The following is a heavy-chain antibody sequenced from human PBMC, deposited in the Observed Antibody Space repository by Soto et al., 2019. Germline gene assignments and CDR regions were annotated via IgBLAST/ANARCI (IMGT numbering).Heavy chain of an antibody. J-gene: IGHJ4*02. D-gene: IGHD6-6*01. V-gene: IGHV4-59*12. CDR3: AGGIAARPLGY. CDR2: IYYSGST. Sequence: SETLSLTCTVSGGSISSYYWSWIRQPPGKGLEWIGYIYYSGSTNYNPSLKSRVTISVDTSKNQFSLKLSSVTAADTAVYYCAGGIAARPLGYWGQGTLVTVSS. CDR1: GGSISSYY.